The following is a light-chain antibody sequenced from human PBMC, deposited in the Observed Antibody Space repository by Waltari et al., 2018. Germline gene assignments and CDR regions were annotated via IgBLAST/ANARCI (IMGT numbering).Light chain of an antibody. CDR1: SSNIENNY. V-gene: IGLV1-47*01. CDR3: LAWDASLSGWV. J-gene: IGLJ3*02. CDR2: WNK. Sequence: QSVLTQPPSTSGTPGQAVTISCSGRSSNIENNYVYWYQQLPGTAPKLLVSWNKRRPSGLTDPFLAPRSSTSAYLAISGLRSEAEGDYYCLAWDASLSGWVFGGGTKVTVL.